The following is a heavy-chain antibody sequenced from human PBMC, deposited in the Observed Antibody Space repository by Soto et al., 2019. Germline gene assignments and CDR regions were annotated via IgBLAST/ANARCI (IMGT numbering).Heavy chain of an antibody. Sequence: PGGSLRLSCAASGFTFSNAWMSWVRQAPGKGLEWVGRIKSKTDGGTTDYAAPVKGRFTISRDDSKNTLYLQMNSLKTEDTAVYYCTTDPVYCSSTSCYDYWGQGTLVTVSS. CDR1: GFTFSNAW. D-gene: IGHD2-2*01. J-gene: IGHJ4*02. V-gene: IGHV3-15*01. CDR2: IKSKTDGGTT. CDR3: TTDPVYCSSTSCYDY.